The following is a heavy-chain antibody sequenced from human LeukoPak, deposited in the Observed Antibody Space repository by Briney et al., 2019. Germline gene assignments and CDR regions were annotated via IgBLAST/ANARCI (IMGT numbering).Heavy chain of an antibody. CDR3: ARSVGYDSSGYPI. V-gene: IGHV3-21*01. CDR2: ISSSYI. Sequence: GGSLRLSCAASGFTFSSYSMNWVRQAPGKGLEWVSSISSSYIYYADSVKGRFTISRDNAKNSLYLQMNSLRAEDTAVYYCARSVGYDSSGYPIWGQGTLVTVSS. CDR1: GFTFSSYS. J-gene: IGHJ4*02. D-gene: IGHD3-22*01.